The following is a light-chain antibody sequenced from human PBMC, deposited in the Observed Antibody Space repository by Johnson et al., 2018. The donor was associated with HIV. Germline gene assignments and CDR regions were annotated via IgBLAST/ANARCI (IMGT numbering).Light chain of an antibody. Sequence: QSVLTQPPSVSAAPGQKVTISCSGSWSNIGNHYVSWYQQLPGTAPKLLIYENHKRPSGIPDRFAGSKSGKSATLGITGLQTGAEAYYYCGTWDSSLSAGVVFGTGTKFTVL. CDR2: ENH. CDR3: GTWDSSLSAGVV. J-gene: IGLJ1*01. V-gene: IGLV1-51*02. CDR1: WSNIGNHY.